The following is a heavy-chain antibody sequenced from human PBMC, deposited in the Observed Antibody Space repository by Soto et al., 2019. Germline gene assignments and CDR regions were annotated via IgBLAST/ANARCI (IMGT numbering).Heavy chain of an antibody. V-gene: IGHV4-59*01. CDR3: ARAWTQAWSNWFDP. CDR1: GGSISNYY. Sequence: QVQLQESGPGLVKPSETLSLTCTVSGGSISNYYWSWIRQSPGKGLEWIGYIYHSGSTNYNPSLKSRVTIAVDTSKNQFSLNLRSVTAADTAVYYCARAWTQAWSNWFDPWGQGALVSVSS. CDR2: IYHSGST. D-gene: IGHD1-1*01. J-gene: IGHJ5*02.